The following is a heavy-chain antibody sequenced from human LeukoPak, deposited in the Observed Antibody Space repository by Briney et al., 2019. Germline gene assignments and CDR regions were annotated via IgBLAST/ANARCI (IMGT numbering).Heavy chain of an antibody. D-gene: IGHD1-14*01. CDR1: GGSISSYY. J-gene: IGHJ5*02. CDR2: IYTSGGT. V-gene: IGHV4-4*07. Sequence: SETLSLTCTVSGGSISSYYWSWIRQPAGKGLEWIGRIYTSGGTNYNPSLKSRVTISVDTSKNQFSLKLSSVTAADTAVYYCASRNRAGWFDPWGQGTLVTVSS. CDR3: ASRNRAGWFDP.